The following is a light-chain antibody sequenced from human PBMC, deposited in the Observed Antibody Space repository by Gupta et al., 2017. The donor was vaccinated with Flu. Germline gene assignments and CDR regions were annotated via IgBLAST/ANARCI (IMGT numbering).Light chain of an antibody. CDR2: TAS. V-gene: IGKV1-39*01. Sequence: PSSLAASVGDSVTVTCRASQEISVYLHWYQQRPGKAPKLLISTASTLQSGVPLRFRGAGSGTAFTLTIDELQPEDLATYYCQQSVDRPRTFGQGTMMEIE. J-gene: IGKJ2*01. CDR1: QEISVY. CDR3: QQSVDRPRT.